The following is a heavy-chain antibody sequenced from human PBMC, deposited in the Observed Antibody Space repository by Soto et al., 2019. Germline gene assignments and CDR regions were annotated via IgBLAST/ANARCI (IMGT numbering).Heavy chain of an antibody. CDR1: GFTFSSYA. V-gene: IGHV3-30-3*01. CDR2: ISYDGSNK. D-gene: IGHD5-18*01. J-gene: IGHJ6*02. Sequence: ESGGGVVQPGRSLRLSCAASGFTFSSYAMHWVRQAPGKGLEWVAVISYDGSNKYYADSVKGRFTISRDNSKNTLYLQMNSLRAEDTAVYYCARPRGAMVSSYYYYYGMDVWGQGTTVTVSS. CDR3: ARPRGAMVSSYYYYYGMDV.